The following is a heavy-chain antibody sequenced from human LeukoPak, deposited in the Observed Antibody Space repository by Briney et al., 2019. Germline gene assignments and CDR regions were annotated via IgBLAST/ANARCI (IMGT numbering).Heavy chain of an antibody. CDR2: ISSSSSYI. V-gene: IGHV3-21*04. CDR3: AKDSSGWPNINWFDP. CDR1: GFTFSSYS. J-gene: IGHJ5*02. D-gene: IGHD6-19*01. Sequence: KAGGSLRLSCAASGFTFSSYSMNWVRQAPGKGLEWVSSISSSSSYIYYADSVKGRFTISRDNSKNTLYLQMNSLRAEDTAVYYCAKDSSGWPNINWFDPWGQGTLVTVSS.